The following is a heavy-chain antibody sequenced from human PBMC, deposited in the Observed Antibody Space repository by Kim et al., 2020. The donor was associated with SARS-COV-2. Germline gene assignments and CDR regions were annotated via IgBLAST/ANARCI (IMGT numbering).Heavy chain of an antibody. D-gene: IGHD4-17*01. V-gene: IGHV4-59*01. CDR2: IYYSGST. Sequence: SETLSLTCTVSGGSISSYYWSWIRQPPGKGLEWIGYIYYSGSTNYNPSLKSRVTISVDTSKNQFSLKLSSVTAADTAVYYCARERRYGDYEKGFDYWGQGTLVTVSS. J-gene: IGHJ4*02. CDR3: ARERRYGDYEKGFDY. CDR1: GGSISSYY.